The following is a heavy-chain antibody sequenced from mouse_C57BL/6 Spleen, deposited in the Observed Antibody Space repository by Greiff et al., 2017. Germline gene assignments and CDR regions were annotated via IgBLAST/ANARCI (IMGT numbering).Heavy chain of an antibody. CDR1: GFTFSDYG. V-gene: IGHV5-17*01. D-gene: IGHD4-1*01. CDR3: ARPNWVYAMDY. Sequence: EVKLVESGGGLVKPGGSLKLSCAASGFTFSDYGMHWVRQAPEKGLEWVAYISSGGSTIYYADTVEGRFTISRDNAKNTLFLQMTSLRSEDTAMYYCARPNWVYAMDYWGQGTSVTVSS. J-gene: IGHJ4*01. CDR2: ISSGGSTI.